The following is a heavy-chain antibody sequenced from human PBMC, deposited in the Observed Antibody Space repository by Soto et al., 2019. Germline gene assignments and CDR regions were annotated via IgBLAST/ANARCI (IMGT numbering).Heavy chain of an antibody. CDR1: GFTFSSYA. Sequence: QVQLVESGGGVVQPGRSLRLSCAASGFTFSSYAMHWVRQAPGKGLEWVAVISYDGSNKYYADSVKGRFTISRDNSKNTLYLQMNSLRAEDTAVYYCARDQNYYDSSGPFDYWGQGTLVTVSS. CDR2: ISYDGSNK. D-gene: IGHD3-22*01. V-gene: IGHV3-30-3*01. J-gene: IGHJ4*02. CDR3: ARDQNYYDSSGPFDY.